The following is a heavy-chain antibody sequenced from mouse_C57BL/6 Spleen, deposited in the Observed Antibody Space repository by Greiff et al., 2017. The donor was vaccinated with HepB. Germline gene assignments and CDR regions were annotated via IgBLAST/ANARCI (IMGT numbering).Heavy chain of an antibody. D-gene: IGHD2-10*02. CDR3: TRKYGNYLNYYAMDY. CDR1: GYTFTDYE. CDR2: IDPETGGT. V-gene: IGHV1-15*01. J-gene: IGHJ4*01. Sequence: VQLKQSGAELVRPGASVTLSCKASGYTFTDYEMHWVKQTPVHGLEWIGAIDPETGGTAYNQKFKGKARLTADKSSSTAYMELRSLTSEDSAVYYCTRKYGNYLNYYAMDYWGQGTSVTVSS.